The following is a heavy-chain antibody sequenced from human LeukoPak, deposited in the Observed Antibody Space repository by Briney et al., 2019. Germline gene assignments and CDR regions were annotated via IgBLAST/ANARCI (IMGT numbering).Heavy chain of an antibody. J-gene: IGHJ4*02. CDR3: VKDGLAFCGGDCYSYFDY. CDR1: GFTFSVYA. V-gene: IGHV3-64D*06. Sequence: PGGSLRLSCSASGFTFSVYAIHWVRQAPGKGLEYVPTIISNGGSTYYADSVKGRFTISRDNSKNTVSLQMSSLRAEDTALYYCVKDGLAFCGGDCYSYFDYWGQGTLVTVSS. D-gene: IGHD2-21*02. CDR2: IISNGGST.